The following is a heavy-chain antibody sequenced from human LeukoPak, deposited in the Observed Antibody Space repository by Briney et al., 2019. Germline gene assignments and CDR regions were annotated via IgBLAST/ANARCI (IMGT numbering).Heavy chain of an antibody. J-gene: IGHJ4*02. D-gene: IGHD6-19*01. CDR1: GFTFSSYG. V-gene: IGHV3-30*03. CDR2: ISYDGSNK. CDR3: ARATYSSGWYGLDY. Sequence: SGGSLRLSCAASGFTFSSYGMHWVRQAPGKGLEWVAVISYDGSNKYYADSVKGRFTISRDNSKNTLYLQMNSLRDEETAVYYCARATYSSGWYGLDYWGEGNLVTVSS.